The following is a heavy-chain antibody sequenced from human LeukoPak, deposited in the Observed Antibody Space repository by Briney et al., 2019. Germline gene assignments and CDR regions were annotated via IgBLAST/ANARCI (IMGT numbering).Heavy chain of an antibody. V-gene: IGHV3-53*05. J-gene: IGHJ5*02. D-gene: IGHD3-3*01. Sequence: PGGSLRLSCAASGFTLGGDYMSWVRQAPGKGLEWVSVIFGAGTTYYADSVKGRFTISRDNSKNTLYLQMNSLRAEDTAVYYCAKDGTIFGVSAWFDPWDQGTLVTVSS. CDR3: AKDGTIFGVSAWFDP. CDR1: GFTLGGDY. CDR2: IFGAGTT.